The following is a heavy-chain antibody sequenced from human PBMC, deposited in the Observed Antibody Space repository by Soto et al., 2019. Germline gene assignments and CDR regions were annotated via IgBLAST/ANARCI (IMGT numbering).Heavy chain of an antibody. J-gene: IGHJ5*02. Sequence: QITLKESGPTLVKPTQTLTLTCTFSGFSFSTSQVGVGWVRQPPGKAQEWLAVIYWDDDKRYNPSLRSRPTITKNTSKNQAVLTMTNMDPVDTATYYCAHRPGGRMRGWDNGDFDPWGRGALVTVSS. CDR1: GFSFSTSQVG. V-gene: IGHV2-5*02. D-gene: IGHD6-19*01. CDR2: IYWDDDK. CDR3: AHRPGGRMRGWDNGDFDP.